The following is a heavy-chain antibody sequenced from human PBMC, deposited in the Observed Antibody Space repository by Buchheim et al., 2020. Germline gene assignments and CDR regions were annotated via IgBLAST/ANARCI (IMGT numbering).Heavy chain of an antibody. Sequence: QVQLQQWGAGLLKPSETLSLTCAVYGGSFSGYYWSWIRQPPGKGLEWIGEINHSGSTNYNPSLKSRVTISVDTSKNQFSLTLSSVTAADTAVYYCARSWGQVTTPFDYWGQGTL. CDR1: GGSFSGYY. D-gene: IGHD4-11*01. CDR3: ARSWGQVTTPFDY. J-gene: IGHJ4*02. V-gene: IGHV4-34*01. CDR2: INHSGST.